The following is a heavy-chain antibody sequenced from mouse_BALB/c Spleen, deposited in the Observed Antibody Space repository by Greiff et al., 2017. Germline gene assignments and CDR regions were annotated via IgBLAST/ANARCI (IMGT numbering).Heavy chain of an antibody. D-gene: IGHD2-4*01. CDR2: INPSSGYT. Sequence: QVQLQQSGAELARPGASVKMSCKASGYTFTSYTMHWVNQRPGQGLEWIGYINPSSGYTNYNQKFKDKATLTADKSSSTAYMQLSSLTSEDSAVYYCARSYYDYDDYWGQGTTLTVSA. CDR1: GYTFTSYT. CDR3: ARSYYDYDDY. J-gene: IGHJ2*01. V-gene: IGHV1-4*01.